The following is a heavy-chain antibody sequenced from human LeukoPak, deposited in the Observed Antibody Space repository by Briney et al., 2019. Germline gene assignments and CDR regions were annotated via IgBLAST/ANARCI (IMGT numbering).Heavy chain of an antibody. Sequence: ASVKVSCKASGYTFTGYYMHWVRQAPGQGLEWMGWINPNSGGTNYAQKFQGRVTMTRDTSISTAYMELSSLRSEDTAVYYCAREYYDSSGYYFYVDYWGQGTLVTVSS. CDR3: AREYYDSSGYYFYVDY. D-gene: IGHD3-22*01. V-gene: IGHV1-2*02. J-gene: IGHJ4*02. CDR2: INPNSGGT. CDR1: GYTFTGYY.